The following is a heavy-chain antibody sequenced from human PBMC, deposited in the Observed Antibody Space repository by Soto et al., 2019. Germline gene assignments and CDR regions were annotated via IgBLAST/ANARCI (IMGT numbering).Heavy chain of an antibody. CDR1: GFTFSTYW. D-gene: IGHD3-16*01. Sequence: EVQLVESGGGLVQPGESLRLSCAASGFTFSTYWMTWVRQPPGKGLEWVANIDQDGSERYYVDSVRSRFTISRDNAKNSLYLQMNSLGVDDTAVYYCLCGGNFFVYWGQGPLVTVSP. CDR2: IDQDGSER. J-gene: IGHJ4*02. V-gene: IGHV3-7*01. CDR3: LCGGNFFVY.